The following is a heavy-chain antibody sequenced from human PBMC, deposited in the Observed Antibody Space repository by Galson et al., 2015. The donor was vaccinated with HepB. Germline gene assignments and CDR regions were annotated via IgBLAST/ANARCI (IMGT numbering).Heavy chain of an antibody. CDR1: GFTFSSYA. CDR3: VKDSAPYYGDYEE. J-gene: IGHJ4*02. Sequence: SLRLSCAASGFTFSSYAMSWVRQAPGKGLEWVSGISDSGGSTYNADSVKGRFIISRDNSKNTLHLQMNSLRAEDTAVYYCVKDSAPYYGDYEEWGPGTLVPVSS. V-gene: IGHV3-23*01. CDR2: ISDSGGST. D-gene: IGHD4-17*01.